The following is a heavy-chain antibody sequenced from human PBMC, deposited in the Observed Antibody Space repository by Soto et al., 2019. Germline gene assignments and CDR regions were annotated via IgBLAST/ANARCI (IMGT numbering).Heavy chain of an antibody. Sequence: SETLSLTCAVSGDXISSSNWWSWVRQPPGKGLEWIGEIYHSGSTNYNPSLKSRVTISVDKSKNQFSLNLNSVTAADTAVYYCARHSGSYFRDYWGQGTLVTVSS. D-gene: IGHD1-26*01. CDR2: IYHSGST. CDR1: GDXISSSNW. J-gene: IGHJ4*02. CDR3: ARHSGSYFRDY. V-gene: IGHV4-4*02.